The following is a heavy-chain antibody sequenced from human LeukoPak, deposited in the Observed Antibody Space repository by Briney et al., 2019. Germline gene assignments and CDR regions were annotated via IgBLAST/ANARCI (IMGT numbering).Heavy chain of an antibody. CDR1: GFTFSSYV. J-gene: IGHJ6*02. CDR3: ARSVAVYYYYYGMDV. D-gene: IGHD6-19*01. CDR2: ISYDGSNK. V-gene: IGHV3-30-3*01. Sequence: GGSLRLSCAASGFTFSSYVMHWVRQAPGKGLEWVAVISYDGSNKYYADSVKGRFTISRDNSKNTLYLQMNSLRAEDTAVYYCARSVAVYYYYYGMDVWGQGTTVTVSS.